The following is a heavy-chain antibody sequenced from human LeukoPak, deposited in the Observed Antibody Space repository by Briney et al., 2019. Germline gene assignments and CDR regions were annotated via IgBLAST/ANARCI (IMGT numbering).Heavy chain of an antibody. J-gene: IGHJ4*02. CDR2: IYQSGRT. D-gene: IGHD1-26*01. Sequence: SETLSLTCTVSDGSISSSSYYWGWLRQPPGKGLEWIGEIYQSGRTNYNPSLKSRVAMSVDKSKNQFSLSLSSVTAADTAVYYCAIGLGGTYSGYYWGQGTLVTVSS. CDR1: DGSISSSSYY. V-gene: IGHV4-39*07. CDR3: AIGLGGTYSGYY.